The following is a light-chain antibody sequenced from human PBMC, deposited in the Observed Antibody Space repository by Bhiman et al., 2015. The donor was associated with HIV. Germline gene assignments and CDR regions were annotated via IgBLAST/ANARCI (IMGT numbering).Light chain of an antibody. Sequence: QSVLTQPPSVSAAPGQKVTISCSGSNSNIGNNIVSWYRQLPGTSPKLLIYDTNKRPSGIPDRFSGSKSGTSATLGITGLQTGDEADYYCGTWDNSLSTGGVFGTGTKVTVL. CDR1: NSNIGNNI. CDR2: DTN. V-gene: IGLV1-51*01. CDR3: GTWDNSLSTGGV. J-gene: IGLJ1*01.